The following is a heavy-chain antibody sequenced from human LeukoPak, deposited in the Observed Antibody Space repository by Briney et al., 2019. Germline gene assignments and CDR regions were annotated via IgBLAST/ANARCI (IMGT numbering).Heavy chain of an antibody. CDR1: GCSFSSYA. J-gene: IGHJ6*02. CDR2: IDAGGGDT. V-gene: IGHV3-23*01. CDR3: GRPTKYWLVRGNGVDV. Sequence: GGSLRLSCAASGCSFSSYAMTWVRQAPGQGLEWVSSIDAGGGDTYHSDSVKGRFTISRDNSMNTLYLQMNSLRADDTAVYYCGRPTKYWLVRGNGVDVWGQGTTVTVSS. D-gene: IGHD6-19*01.